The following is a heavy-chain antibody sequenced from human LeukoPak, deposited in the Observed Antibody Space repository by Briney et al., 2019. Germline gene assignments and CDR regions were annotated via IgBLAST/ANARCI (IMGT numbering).Heavy chain of an antibody. J-gene: IGHJ4*02. CDR2: INHSGST. CDR1: GGSFSGYY. CDR3: ARGLYYDFWSGYSIFDY. D-gene: IGHD3-3*01. Sequence: SETLSLTCAVYGGSFSGYYWSWIRRPPGKGLEWIGEINHSGSTNYNPSLKSRVTISVDPPKNQFSLKLSSVTAADTAVYYCARGLYYDFWSGYSIFDYWGQGTLVTVSS. V-gene: IGHV4-34*01.